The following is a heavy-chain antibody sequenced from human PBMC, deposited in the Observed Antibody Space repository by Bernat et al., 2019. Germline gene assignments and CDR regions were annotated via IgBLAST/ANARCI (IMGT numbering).Heavy chain of an antibody. J-gene: IGHJ4*02. D-gene: IGHD3-3*01. V-gene: IGHV4-39*01. CDR2: IYDSGST. CDR1: GGSISSSSYY. CDR3: AGYYDFWSGPSDY. Sequence: QLQLQESGPGLVKPSETLSLTCTVSGGSISSSSYYWGWIRQPPGKGLEWIGSIYDSGSTYYNPSLKSRVTISVDTSKNQFSLKLSSVTAADTAVYYCAGYYDFWSGPSDYWGQGTLVTVSS.